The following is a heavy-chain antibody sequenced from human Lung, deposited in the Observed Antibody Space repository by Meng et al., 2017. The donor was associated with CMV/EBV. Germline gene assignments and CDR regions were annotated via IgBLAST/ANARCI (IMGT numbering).Heavy chain of an antibody. CDR2: IKSKTDGGTT. CDR3: TTQWELDFVY. Sequence: GSXIIXCAASGFIFNNSWMSLVRQAPGKGLEWVGRIKSKTDGGTTDYAAPVKGRFTISRDDSKNTLYLQMNSLKTEDTAVYYCTTQWELDFVYWGQGTLVTVSS. D-gene: IGHD1-26*01. J-gene: IGHJ4*02. CDR1: GFIFNNSW. V-gene: IGHV3-15*01.